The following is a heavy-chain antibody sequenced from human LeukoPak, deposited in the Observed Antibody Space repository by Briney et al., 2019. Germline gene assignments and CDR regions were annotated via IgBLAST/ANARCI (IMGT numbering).Heavy chain of an antibody. CDR2: MNPNSGNT. J-gene: IGHJ5*02. CDR3: ARVIAAIPQNWFDP. V-gene: IGHV1-8*01. D-gene: IGHD6-13*01. CDR1: GYTFTSYD. Sequence: GASVKVSCKASGYTFTSYDINWVRQATGQGLEWMGWMNPNSGNTGYAQKFQGRVTMTRNTSISTAYMELSSLRSEDTAVYYCARVIAAIPQNWFDPWGQGTLVTVSS.